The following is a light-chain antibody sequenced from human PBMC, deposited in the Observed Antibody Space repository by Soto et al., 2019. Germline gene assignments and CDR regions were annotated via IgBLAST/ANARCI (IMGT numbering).Light chain of an antibody. CDR3: QQYGRSPWT. CDR2: GAS. J-gene: IGKJ1*01. V-gene: IGKV3-20*01. Sequence: EVVLTQSPGTLSLSPGERATLSCRASQSVRSSYLAWYQQKPGQAPRLLIYGASSRATGIPDRFSGSGSGTDFTLTISRLAPEDFAVYHCQQYGRSPWTFGQGTKVEIK. CDR1: QSVRSSY.